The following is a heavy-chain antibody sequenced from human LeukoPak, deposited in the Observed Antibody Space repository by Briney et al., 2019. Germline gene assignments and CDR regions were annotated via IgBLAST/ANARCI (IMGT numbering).Heavy chain of an antibody. J-gene: IGHJ3*02. CDR1: GGSISSYY. D-gene: IGHD3-22*01. Sequence: SETLSLTCTVSGGSISSYYWSWIREPAGKGLEWIGRIYTSGSTNYNPSLKSRVTMSVDTSKNQFSLKLSSVTAADTAVYYCARDMGYDSSGYYSYDAFDIWGQGTMVTVSS. V-gene: IGHV4-4*07. CDR2: IYTSGST. CDR3: ARDMGYDSSGYYSYDAFDI.